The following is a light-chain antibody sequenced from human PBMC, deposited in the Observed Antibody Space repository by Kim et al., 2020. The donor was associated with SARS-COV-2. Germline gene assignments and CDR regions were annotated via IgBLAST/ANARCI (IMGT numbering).Light chain of an antibody. CDR3: QQYGS. CDR2: GAS. Sequence: TLSLSQGERATLSCRASQSVSSSYLAWYQQKPGQAPRLLIYGASSRATGIPDRFSGSGSGTDFTLTISRLEPEDFAVYYCQQYGSFGGGTKVDIK. CDR1: QSVSSSY. J-gene: IGKJ4*01. V-gene: IGKV3-20*01.